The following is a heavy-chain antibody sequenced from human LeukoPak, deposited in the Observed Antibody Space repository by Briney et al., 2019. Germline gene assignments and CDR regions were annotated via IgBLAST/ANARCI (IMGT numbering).Heavy chain of an antibody. CDR2: IIPIFGTA. CDR1: GGTFSSYA. D-gene: IGHD5-18*01. Sequence: GASVEVSCKASGGTFSSYAISWVRQAPGQGLEWMGGIIPIFGTANYAQKFQGRVTITADKSTSTAYMELSSLRSEDTAVYYCAGGRYVQRWFGDYWGQGTLVTVSS. V-gene: IGHV1-69*06. CDR3: AGGRYVQRWFGDY. J-gene: IGHJ4*02.